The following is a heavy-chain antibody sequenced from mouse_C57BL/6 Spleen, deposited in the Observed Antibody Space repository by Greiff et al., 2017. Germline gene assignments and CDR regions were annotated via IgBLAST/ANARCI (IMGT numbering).Heavy chain of an antibody. CDR2: ISSGSSTI. D-gene: IGHD2-5*01. J-gene: IGHJ4*01. Sequence: DVQVVASWGGLVKPGGSLKLSCAASGFTFSDYGMHWVRQAPEKGLEWVAYISSGSSTIYYADTVKGRFTISRDNAKNTLFLQMTSLRSEDTAMYYCAKHSNYDAMDYWGQGTSVTVSS. CDR1: GFTFSDYG. V-gene: IGHV5-17*01. CDR3: AKHSNYDAMDY.